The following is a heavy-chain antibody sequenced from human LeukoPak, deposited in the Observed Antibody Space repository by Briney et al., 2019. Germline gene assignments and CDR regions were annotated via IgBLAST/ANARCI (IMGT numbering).Heavy chain of an antibody. J-gene: IGHJ3*02. CDR2: IIPIFGTA. V-gene: IGHV1-69*05. Sequence: SVKVSCKASGGTFSSYAISWVRQAPGQGLEWMGGIIPIFGTANYAQKFQGRVTITTDESTSTAYMELSSLRSEDTAVYYCAGGGATTRFAFDIWSQGTMVTVSS. CDR1: GGTFSSYA. D-gene: IGHD1-26*01. CDR3: AGGGATTRFAFDI.